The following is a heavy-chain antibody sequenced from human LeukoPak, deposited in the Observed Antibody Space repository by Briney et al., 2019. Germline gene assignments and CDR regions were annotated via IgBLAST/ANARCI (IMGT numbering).Heavy chain of an antibody. Sequence: SETLSLTCAVYGGSFSGYYWSWIRQPPGKGLEWIGEINHSGSTNYNPSLKSRVTISVDTSKNQFSLKLSSVTAADTAVYYCATFYGSGSSGLIDYWGQGTLVTVSS. V-gene: IGHV4-34*01. J-gene: IGHJ4*02. CDR2: INHSGST. CDR1: GGSFSGYY. D-gene: IGHD3-10*01. CDR3: ATFYGSGSSGLIDY.